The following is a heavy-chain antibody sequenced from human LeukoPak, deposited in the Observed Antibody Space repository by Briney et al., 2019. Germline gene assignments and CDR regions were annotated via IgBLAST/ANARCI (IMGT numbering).Heavy chain of an antibody. CDR1: GGSISSGDYY. CDR3: ARAGPLYCSSTSCADPFDY. CDR2: IYYSGST. J-gene: IGHJ4*02. V-gene: IGHV4-61*08. Sequence: SETLSLTCTVSGGSISSGDYYWSWIRQPPGKGLEWIGYIYYSGSTNYNPSLKSRVTISVDTSKNQFSLKLSSVTAADTAVYYCARAGPLYCSSTSCADPFDYWGQGTLVTVSP. D-gene: IGHD2-2*01.